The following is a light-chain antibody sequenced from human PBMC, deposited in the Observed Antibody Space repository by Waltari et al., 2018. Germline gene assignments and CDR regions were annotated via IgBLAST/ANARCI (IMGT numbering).Light chain of an antibody. CDR1: SLGAQY. Sequence: SYELTQPPSASVSPGQPTSITCSGASLGAQYAYWYQQKPGPSPVLLIYQNIKRPSGLPERVSGSNTGNTATMTIRGTQDMDEDDYYCQAWDSRTAVFGGGTKLTV. V-gene: IGLV3-1*01. CDR2: QNI. CDR3: QAWDSRTAV. J-gene: IGLJ2*01.